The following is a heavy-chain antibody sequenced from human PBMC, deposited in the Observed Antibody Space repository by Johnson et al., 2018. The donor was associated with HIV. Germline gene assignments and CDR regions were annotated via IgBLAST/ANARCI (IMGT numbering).Heavy chain of an antibody. CDR1: GFTFSDYY. Sequence: QVQLVESGGGLVRPGGSLRLSCAASGFTFSDYYMTWIRQAPGKGLECVSFISSSGSTIYYADSVKGRFTISRDNAKNSLYLQMNSLRAEETAVYYCARGTPWDAFDIWGQGTMVTVSS. J-gene: IGHJ3*02. V-gene: IGHV3-11*04. CDR2: ISSSGSTI. CDR3: ARGTPWDAFDI.